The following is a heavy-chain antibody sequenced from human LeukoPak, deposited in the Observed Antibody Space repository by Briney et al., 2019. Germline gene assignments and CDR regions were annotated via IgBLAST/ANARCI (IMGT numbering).Heavy chain of an antibody. CDR2: INTNTGNT. CDR3: ARSSWIQQSSDF. D-gene: IGHD5-18*01. CDR1: GYSFTTFA. V-gene: IGHV7-4-1*02. Sequence: ASVTVSCKASGYSFTTFAMNWVRQAPGQALERMGWINTNTGNTTYAQDFTARFVFALDTSVTTTFLEFSSLNAEATAIYYCARSSWIQQSSDFWGQGTLVTVSS. J-gene: IGHJ4*02.